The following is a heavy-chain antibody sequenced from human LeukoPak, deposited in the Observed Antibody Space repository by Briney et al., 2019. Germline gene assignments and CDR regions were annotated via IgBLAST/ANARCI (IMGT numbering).Heavy chain of an antibody. CDR1: GASMTTGY. V-gene: IGHV4-4*07. Sequence: SETLSLTCSVSGASMTTGYWSWIRQPAGKGLEYIGRIFASGSASYNIALKSRVTMAIDTSQHQFSLRLKSVTAADTALYFCARGVRVNGVNPFYYFDLWGQGSLVTVSS. D-gene: IGHD2-8*01. CDR2: IFASGSA. CDR3: ARGVRVNGVNPFYYFDL. J-gene: IGHJ4*02.